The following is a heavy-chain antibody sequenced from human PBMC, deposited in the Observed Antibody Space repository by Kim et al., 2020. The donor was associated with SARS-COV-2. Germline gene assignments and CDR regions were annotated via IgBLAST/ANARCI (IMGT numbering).Heavy chain of an antibody. CDR2: IYHSGST. CDR1: GGSISSGGYS. V-gene: IGHV4-30-2*01. CDR3: ASSVVGYCTNGVCYKPKIDY. J-gene: IGHJ4*02. Sequence: SETLSLTCAVSGGSISSGGYSWSWIRQPPGKGLEWIGYIYHSGSTYYNPSLKSRVTISVDRSKNQFSLKLSSVTAADTAVYYCASSVVGYCTNGVCYKPKIDYWGQGTLVTVSS. D-gene: IGHD2-8*01.